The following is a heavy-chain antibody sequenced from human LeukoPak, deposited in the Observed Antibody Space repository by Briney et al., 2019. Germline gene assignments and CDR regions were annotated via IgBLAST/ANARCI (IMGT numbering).Heavy chain of an antibody. CDR1: GGTFSSYA. J-gene: IGHJ5*02. Sequence: SVKVSCKASGGTFSSYAISWVRQAPGQGLEWMGGIIPIFGTANYAQKFRGRVTITADKSTRTAYMELSSLRSEDTAVYYCARDNSVDDIAWWFDPWGQGTLVTVSS. D-gene: IGHD2-15*01. CDR3: ARDNSVDDIAWWFDP. CDR2: IIPIFGTA. V-gene: IGHV1-69*06.